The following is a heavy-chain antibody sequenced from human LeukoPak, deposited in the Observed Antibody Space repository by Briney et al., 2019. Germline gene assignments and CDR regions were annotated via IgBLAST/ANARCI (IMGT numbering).Heavy chain of an antibody. CDR3: ARARETVAIDF. D-gene: IGHD5-12*01. Sequence: SETLSLTCAVYGGSFSGYYWSWIRQPPGKGLEWIGEINHSGSTNYNPSVKSRVTLLVDTSKNQFSLKMKSVTAADTAVYYCARARETVAIDFWGQGTPVTVSS. CDR2: INHSGST. J-gene: IGHJ4*02. V-gene: IGHV4-34*01. CDR1: GGSFSGYY.